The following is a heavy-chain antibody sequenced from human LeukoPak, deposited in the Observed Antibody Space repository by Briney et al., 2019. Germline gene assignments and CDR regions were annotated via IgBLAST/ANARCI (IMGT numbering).Heavy chain of an antibody. CDR2: IYYSGST. Sequence: SETLSLTCSVSGGSFSSSNVHWGWIRQPPGKGLEWIGSIYYSGSTSYNPSLKSRVTISLDTPKNHFSLKLSSVTGADTAVYYCARGYSGYGHGHDAFDIWGQGTMVTVSS. D-gene: IGHD5-12*01. V-gene: IGHV4-39*07. CDR3: ARGYSGYGHGHDAFDI. CDR1: GGSFSSSNVH. J-gene: IGHJ3*02.